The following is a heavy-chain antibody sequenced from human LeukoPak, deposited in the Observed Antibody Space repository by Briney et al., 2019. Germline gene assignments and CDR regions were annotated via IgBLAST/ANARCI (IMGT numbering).Heavy chain of an antibody. CDR3: ATNQGSIAVAGYFDY. Sequence: GGSLRLSCAASGFTFSSSAMSWVRQAPGKGLEWVSAISNNGGYTYYADSVKGRFTISRDNSKNTLYLQMNSLRAEDTAVYYCATNQGSIAVAGYFDYWGQGTLVTVSS. V-gene: IGHV3-23*01. CDR1: GFTFSSSA. CDR2: ISNNGGYT. J-gene: IGHJ4*02. D-gene: IGHD6-19*01.